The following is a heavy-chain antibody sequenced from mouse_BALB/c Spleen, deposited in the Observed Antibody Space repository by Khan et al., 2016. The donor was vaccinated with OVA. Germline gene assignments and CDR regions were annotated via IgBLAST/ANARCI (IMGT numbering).Heavy chain of an antibody. CDR3: AIHLTGSFAY. V-gene: IGHV5-6*01. Sequence: EVQLVESGGDLVKPGGSLKLSCAASGFTFSSYSMSWVRQTPDKRLEWVATISSGGDYTYYPDNVKGRFTISRDYAKNTLCLQMSSLETEDTAMCYYAIHLTGSFAYWGQGTLVTVSA. J-gene: IGHJ3*01. CDR2: ISSGGDYT. CDR1: GFTFSSYS. D-gene: IGHD4-1*01.